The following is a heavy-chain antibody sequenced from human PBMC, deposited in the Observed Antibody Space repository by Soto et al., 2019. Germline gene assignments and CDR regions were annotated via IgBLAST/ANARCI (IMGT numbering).Heavy chain of an antibody. CDR2: IYYSGTT. CDR3: ARLKRAHGSPPSNDYGLDV. D-gene: IGHD1-1*01. Sequence: WTWIRQHPEKGLEWIGNIYYSGTTQYNPSLKGRLTIFVDTSKNQFSLRLDSVTAADTAVYFCARLKRAHGSPPSNDYGLDVWGQGTTVIVSS. J-gene: IGHJ6*02. V-gene: IGHV4-31*02.